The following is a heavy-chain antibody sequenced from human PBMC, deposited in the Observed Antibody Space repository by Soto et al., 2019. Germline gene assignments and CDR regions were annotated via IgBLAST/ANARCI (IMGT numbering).Heavy chain of an antibody. CDR2: ISGSGGST. CDR3: AKDYSGSPAAFDI. CDR1: GFTFRSYA. Sequence: GGSLRLSCAASGFTFRSYAMSWVRQAPGKGLEWVSAISGSGGSTYYADSVKGRFTISRDNSKNTLYLQMNSLRAEDTAVYYCAKDYSGSPAAFDIWGQGTMVTVSS. V-gene: IGHV3-23*01. D-gene: IGHD1-26*01. J-gene: IGHJ3*02.